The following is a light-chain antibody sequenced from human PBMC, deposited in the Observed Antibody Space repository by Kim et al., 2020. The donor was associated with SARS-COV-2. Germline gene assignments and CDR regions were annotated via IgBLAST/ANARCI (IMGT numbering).Light chain of an antibody. CDR3: QQYNNWPRT. CDR1: QRVSSN. CDR2: GAS. J-gene: IGKJ1*01. V-gene: IGKV3-15*01. Sequence: EIVMMQSPAPLSVSPGERATLSCRASQRVSSNLAWYQQKPGQAPRLLIFGASTRTTGIPGRFSGSGSGTEFTLTISSLQSEDFAVYYCQQYNNWPRTFVQGTKVDIK.